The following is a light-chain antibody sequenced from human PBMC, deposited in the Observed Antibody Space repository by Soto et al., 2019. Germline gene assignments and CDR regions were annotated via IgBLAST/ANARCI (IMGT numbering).Light chain of an antibody. CDR3: QQYGSSPRT. V-gene: IGKV3-20*01. CDR1: QSVSSSD. J-gene: IGKJ1*01. CDR2: AAS. Sequence: EIVLTQSPGTLSLSPGERATLSCRASQSVSSSDFAWYQQKPGQAPRLLIYAASTRATGIPDRFSGSWSGTDFTLTISRLEPEDFAVYYCQQYGSSPRTFGQGTKVEIK.